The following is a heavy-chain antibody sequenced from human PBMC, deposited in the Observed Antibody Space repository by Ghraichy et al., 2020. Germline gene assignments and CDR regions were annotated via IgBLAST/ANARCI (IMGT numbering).Heavy chain of an antibody. D-gene: IGHD4-17*01. J-gene: IGHJ2*01. CDR1: GGSISSYY. CDR3: ARAEDYGDYVGGWYFDL. V-gene: IGHV4-59*01. CDR2: IYYSGST. Sequence: SETLSLTCTVSGGSISSYYWSWIRQPPGKGLEWIGYIYYSGSTNYNPSLESRVTISVDTSKNQFSLKLSSVTAADTAVYYCARAEDYGDYVGGWYFDLWGRGTLVTVSS.